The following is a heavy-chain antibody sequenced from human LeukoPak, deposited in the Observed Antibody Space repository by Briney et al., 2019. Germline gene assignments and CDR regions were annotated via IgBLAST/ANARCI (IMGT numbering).Heavy chain of an antibody. D-gene: IGHD4-17*01. CDR1: GGSISSEY. CDR2: IYYSGST. Sequence: DTLSLTFTVTGGSISSEYWSFIRLPPGKGKEWIGYIYYSGSTNYNPSLKSRVTISVDTSKNQFSLKLRSVTAADTAVYYCARLYGERGKWFDPWGQGTLVTVSS. J-gene: IGHJ5*02. CDR3: ARLYGERGKWFDP. V-gene: IGHV4-59*08.